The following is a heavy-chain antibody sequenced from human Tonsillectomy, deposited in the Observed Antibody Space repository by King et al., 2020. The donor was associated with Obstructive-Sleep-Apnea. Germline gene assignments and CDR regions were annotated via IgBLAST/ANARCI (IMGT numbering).Heavy chain of an antibody. CDR1: GGSFSGYY. CDR2: INHSGST. CDR3: ARGYAGDFDWLLSGGAFDI. V-gene: IGHV4-34*01. J-gene: IGHJ3*02. Sequence: VQLQQWGAGLLKPSETLSLTCAVYGGSFSGYYWSWIRQPPGKGLEWIGEINHSGSTNYNPSLKSRVTISVDTSKNQFSLKLSSVTAADTAVYYCARGYAGDFDWLLSGGAFDIWGQGTMVTVSS. D-gene: IGHD3-9*01.